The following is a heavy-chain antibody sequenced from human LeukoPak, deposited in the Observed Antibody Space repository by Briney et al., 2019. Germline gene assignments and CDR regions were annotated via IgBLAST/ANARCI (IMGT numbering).Heavy chain of an antibody. J-gene: IGHJ4*02. D-gene: IGHD3-22*01. CDR2: IWYDGSNK. CDR3: AREAPVVTYYYDSSGYYPPDY. V-gene: IGHV3-33*01. CDR1: GFTFSSYG. Sequence: GLSLRLSCAASGFTFSSYGMHWVRQAPGKGLDGVAVIWYDGSNKYYADSVKGRFTISRDNSKNTLYLQMNSLRAEDTAVYYCAREAPVVTYYYDSSGYYPPDYWGQGTLVTVSS.